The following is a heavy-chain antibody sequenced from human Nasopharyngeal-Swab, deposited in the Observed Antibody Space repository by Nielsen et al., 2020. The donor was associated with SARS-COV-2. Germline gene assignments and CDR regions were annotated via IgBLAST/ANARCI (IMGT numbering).Heavy chain of an antibody. Sequence: ASVKVSCKASGYTFTGYYMHWVRQAPGQGLEWMGWINPNSGGTNYAQTFQGRVTMTRDTSISTAYMELSRLRSDDTAVYYCARVGATTRHFDYWGQGTLVTVSS. D-gene: IGHD1-26*01. CDR2: INPNSGGT. V-gene: IGHV1-2*02. J-gene: IGHJ4*02. CDR1: GYTFTGYY. CDR3: ARVGATTRHFDY.